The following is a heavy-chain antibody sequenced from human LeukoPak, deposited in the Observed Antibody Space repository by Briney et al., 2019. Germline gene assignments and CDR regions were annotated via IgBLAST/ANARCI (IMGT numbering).Heavy chain of an antibody. Sequence: VASVTVSCKASGYTFTSYGISWVRQAPGQGLEWMGWISAYNGNTNYAQKLQGRVTMTTDTSTSTAYMALRSLRSDDTAVYYCARGRGAAAVLYFDYWGQGTLVTVSS. CDR1: GYTFTSYG. CDR2: ISAYNGNT. V-gene: IGHV1-18*01. J-gene: IGHJ4*02. CDR3: ARGRGAAAVLYFDY. D-gene: IGHD6-13*01.